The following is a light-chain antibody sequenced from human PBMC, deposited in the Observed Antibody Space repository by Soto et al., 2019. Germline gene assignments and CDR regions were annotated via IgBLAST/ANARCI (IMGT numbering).Light chain of an antibody. CDR3: QQYNSYSWT. CDR2: DAS. V-gene: IGKV1-17*01. CDR1: QGIRND. J-gene: IGKJ1*01. Sequence: DIQMTQSPSSLSASVGDGVTITWRASQGIRNDLSWYQQKPGKAPKLLIYDASSLESGVPSRFSGSGSGTEFTLTISSLQPDDFATYYCQQYNSYSWTFGQGTKVDIK.